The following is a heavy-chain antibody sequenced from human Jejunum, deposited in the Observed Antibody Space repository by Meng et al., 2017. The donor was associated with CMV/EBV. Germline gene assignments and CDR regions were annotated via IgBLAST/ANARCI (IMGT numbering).Heavy chain of an antibody. CDR2: LYTSGST. J-gene: IGHJ4*02. CDR3: ARDARGIAAAGVY. CDR1: DGSISSGHYY. D-gene: IGHD6-13*01. Sequence: QVQLQEPGPGLVKPSQTLSLTCAVSDGSISSGHYYWSWIRQPAGKGLEWIGRLYTSGSTTYNPSLKSRVTFSVDTSKNQFSLKLNSVTAADTAVYYCARDARGIAAAGVYWGQGTLVTVSS. V-gene: IGHV4-61*02.